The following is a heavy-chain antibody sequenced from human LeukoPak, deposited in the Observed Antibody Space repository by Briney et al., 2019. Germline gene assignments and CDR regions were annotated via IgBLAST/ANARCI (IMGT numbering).Heavy chain of an antibody. CDR1: GFTFSSYA. Sequence: PGGSLRLSCAASGFTFSSYAMSWVRQAPGKGLEWVSAISGSGGSTYYADSVKGRFTISRDNSKNTVDLQMNSLRAEDSALYYCAKGYSGSYWAVDSWGQGTLVTVSS. CDR2: ISGSGGST. D-gene: IGHD1-26*01. J-gene: IGHJ4*02. CDR3: AKGYSGSYWAVDS. V-gene: IGHV3-23*01.